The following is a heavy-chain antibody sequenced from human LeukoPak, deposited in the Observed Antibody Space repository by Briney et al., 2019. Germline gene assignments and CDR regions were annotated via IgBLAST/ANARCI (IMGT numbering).Heavy chain of an antibody. CDR1: GYSISNGYY. D-gene: IGHD6-19*01. CDR2: IYRSGST. CDR3: ARRHSSGWFYY. V-gene: IGHV4-38-2*02. J-gene: IGHJ4*02. Sequence: SETLSLTCTVSGYSISNGYYWDWIRQPPGRGLEWIGNIYRSGSTSYNPSLKSRVAISVDTSKNQFSLKVNSVTAADTAVYYCARRHSSGWFYYWGQGTLVTVSS.